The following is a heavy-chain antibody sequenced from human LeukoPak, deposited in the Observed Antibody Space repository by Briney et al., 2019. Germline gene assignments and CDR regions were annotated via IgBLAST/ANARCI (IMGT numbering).Heavy chain of an antibody. Sequence: SETLSLTCTVSGGSISSYYWSWIRQPPEKGLEWIGYIYYSGSTNYNPSLKSRVTISLDTSKNQFSLKLSSVTAADTAVYYCARSELLWFGGVNSGFDYWGQGTLVTVSS. V-gene: IGHV4-59*01. CDR1: GGSISSYY. CDR2: IYYSGST. D-gene: IGHD3-10*01. CDR3: ARSELLWFGGVNSGFDY. J-gene: IGHJ4*02.